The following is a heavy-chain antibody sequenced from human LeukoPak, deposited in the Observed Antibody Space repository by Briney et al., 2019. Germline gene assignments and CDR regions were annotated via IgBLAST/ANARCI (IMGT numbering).Heavy chain of an antibody. CDR3: ARELYYYDSSGL. J-gene: IGHJ4*02. D-gene: IGHD3-22*01. V-gene: IGHV4-31*03. CDR2: MYYSGST. CDR1: GGSISSGNYY. Sequence: SQTLSLTCTVSGGSISSGNYYWSWIRQHPGKGLEWIGYMYYSGSTYYNPSLKSRVTISVDTSKSQFSLKLSSVTAADTAVYYCARELYYYDSSGLWGQGTLVTVSS.